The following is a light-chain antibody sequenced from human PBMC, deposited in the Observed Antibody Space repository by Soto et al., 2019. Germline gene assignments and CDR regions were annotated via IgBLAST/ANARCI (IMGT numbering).Light chain of an antibody. Sequence: DTPISESPAAVTAAERDRVTIPGRASQGISSWLAWYQQKPGKAPKLLIYDASSLESGVPSRFSGSGSGTEFTLTISSLQPDDFATYYCQQYNSYSGTFGQGAKVDI. V-gene: IGKV1-5*01. CDR1: QGISSW. CDR3: QQYNSYSGT. CDR2: DAS. J-gene: IGKJ1*01.